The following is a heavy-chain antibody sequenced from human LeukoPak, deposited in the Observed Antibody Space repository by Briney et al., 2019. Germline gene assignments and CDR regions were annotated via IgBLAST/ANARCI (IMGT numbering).Heavy chain of an antibody. V-gene: IGHV4-39*07. D-gene: IGHD3-9*01. CDR2: IYYSGST. Sequence: SETLSLTCTVSGGSISSSSYYWGWIRQPPGKGLEWIGSIYYSGSTYYNPSLKSRVTISVDTSKNQFSLKLSSVTAADTAVYYCARVVYDILTGYYNWNYFDYWGQGTLVTVSS. CDR3: ARVVYDILTGYYNWNYFDY. J-gene: IGHJ4*02. CDR1: GGSISSSSYY.